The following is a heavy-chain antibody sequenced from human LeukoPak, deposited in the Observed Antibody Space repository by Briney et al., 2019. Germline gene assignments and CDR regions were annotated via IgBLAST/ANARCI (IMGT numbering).Heavy chain of an antibody. CDR2: ISAYNGNT. CDR3: ARDSLLRYFDWFPLGMDV. Sequence: ASVKVSCKASGYTFTSYGISWVRQAPGQGLEWMGWISAYNGNTNYAQKLQGRVTMTTDTSTSTAYMELRSLRSDGTAVYYCARDSLLRYFDWFPLGMDVWGKGTTVTVSS. CDR1: GYTFTSYG. D-gene: IGHD3-9*01. V-gene: IGHV1-18*04. J-gene: IGHJ6*04.